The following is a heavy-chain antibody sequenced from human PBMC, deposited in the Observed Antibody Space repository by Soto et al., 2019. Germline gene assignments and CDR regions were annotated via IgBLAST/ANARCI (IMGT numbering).Heavy chain of an antibody. CDR2: IYPGDSDT. V-gene: IGHV5-51*01. J-gene: IGHJ6*02. CDR3: AREWPDYYYGMDV. Sequence: PGESLKISCKRSGGSFTSYWIGWVRQMPGKGLEWMGIIYPGDSDTRYSPSFQGQVTISADKSVSTAYLQWSSLKASDTAMYYCAREWPDYYYGMDVWGQGTTVTVSS. D-gene: IGHD3-3*01. CDR1: GGSFTSYW.